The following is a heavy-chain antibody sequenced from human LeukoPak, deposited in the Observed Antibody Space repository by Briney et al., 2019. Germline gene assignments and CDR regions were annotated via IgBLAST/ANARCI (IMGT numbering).Heavy chain of an antibody. V-gene: IGHV1-2*02. CDR2: INPNSGGT. J-gene: IGHJ4*02. D-gene: IGHD5-18*01. CDR3: ARAGNRRGYSYGRPDY. CDR1: GYTFTGYY. Sequence: ASVKVSCKASGYTFTGYYMHWVRQAPGQGLEWMGWINPNSGGTNYAQKFQGRVTMTRDTSISTAYMELSRLRSDDTAVYYCARAGNRRGYSYGRPDYWGQGTLVTVSS.